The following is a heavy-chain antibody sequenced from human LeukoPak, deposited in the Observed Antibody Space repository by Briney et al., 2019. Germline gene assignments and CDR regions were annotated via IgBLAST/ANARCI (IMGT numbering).Heavy chain of an antibody. Sequence: SQTLSLTCTVSGGSISSGGYYWSWIRQPPGKGLEWIGYIYHSGSTYYNPSLKSRVTISVDRSKNQFSLKLSSVTAADTAVYYCARGRSSIVVVPAARNWFDPWGQGTLVTVSS. J-gene: IGHJ5*02. CDR1: GGSISSGGYY. D-gene: IGHD2-2*01. CDR2: IYHSGST. CDR3: ARGRSSIVVVPAARNWFDP. V-gene: IGHV4-30-2*01.